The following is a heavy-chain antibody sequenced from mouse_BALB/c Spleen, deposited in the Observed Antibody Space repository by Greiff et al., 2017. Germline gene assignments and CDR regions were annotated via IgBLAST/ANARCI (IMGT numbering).Heavy chain of an antibody. V-gene: IGHV5-9-4*01. D-gene: IGHD2-3*01. Sequence: EVQGVESGGGLVKPGGSLKLSCAASGFTFSSYAMSWVRQSPEKRLEWVAEISSGGSYTYYPDTVTGRFTISRDNAKNTLYLEMSSLRSEDTAMYYCARSLYDSYYFDYWGQGTTLTVSS. CDR2: ISSGGSYT. CDR1: GFTFSSYA. J-gene: IGHJ2*01. CDR3: ARSLYDSYYFDY.